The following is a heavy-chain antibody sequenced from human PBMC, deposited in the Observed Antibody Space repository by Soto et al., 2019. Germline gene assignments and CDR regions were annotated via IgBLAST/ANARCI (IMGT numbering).Heavy chain of an antibody. Sequence: TLSLPCAVSGASISGSYYYWAWLRQSPGKGPEWIGSVFYTGFTSYNPSLESRVSVSVDTSKSQFSLKLSAVTAADTAVYYCATSQKGYNWNYFDHWGQGALVTVSS. D-gene: IGHD1-20*01. CDR3: ATSQKGYNWNYFDH. V-gene: IGHV4-39*01. CDR1: GASISGSYYY. CDR2: VFYTGFT. J-gene: IGHJ4*02.